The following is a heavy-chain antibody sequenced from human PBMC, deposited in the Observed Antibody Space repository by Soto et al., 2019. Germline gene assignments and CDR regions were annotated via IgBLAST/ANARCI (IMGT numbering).Heavy chain of an antibody. CDR2: IYHSGST. CDR3: ARRILLMVYALDY. Sequence: QVQLQESGPGLVKPSGTLSLTCAVSGGSISSSNWWSWVRQPPGKGLEWIGEIYHSGSTNYNPSLKSRVTRAVARSKNQFSLKLSSVTAADTAVYYCARRILLMVYALDYWGQGTLVTVSS. D-gene: IGHD2-8*01. J-gene: IGHJ4*02. V-gene: IGHV4-4*02. CDR1: GGSISSSNW.